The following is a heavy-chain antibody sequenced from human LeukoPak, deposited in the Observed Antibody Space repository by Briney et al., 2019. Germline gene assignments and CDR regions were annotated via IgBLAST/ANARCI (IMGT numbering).Heavy chain of an antibody. CDR3: ARLDYDYVWGSYRYPVLDY. CDR2: IYYSGST. Sequence: PSETLSLTCTVSGGSISSYYWSWIRQPPGKGLEWIGYIYYSGSTNYNPSLKSRVTISVDTSKNQFSLKLSSVTAADTAVYYCARLDYDYVWGSYRYPVLDYWGQGTLVTVSS. CDR1: GGSISSYY. D-gene: IGHD3-16*02. V-gene: IGHV4-59*01. J-gene: IGHJ4*02.